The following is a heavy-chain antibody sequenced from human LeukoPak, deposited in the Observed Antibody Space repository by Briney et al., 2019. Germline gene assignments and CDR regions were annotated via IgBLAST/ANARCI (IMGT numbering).Heavy chain of an antibody. V-gene: IGHV1-3*01. Sequence: GASVKVSCTASGYTFTTYAMHWVRQAPGQRLEWMGWSNAGNGNTEYSQKFQGRVTVTRDTSASTAYMELSGLRSEDTAVYYCARDGYYDSSGYSCFDYWGQGTLVTVSS. D-gene: IGHD3-22*01. CDR2: SNAGNGNT. CDR1: GYTFTTYA. J-gene: IGHJ4*02. CDR3: ARDGYYDSSGYSCFDY.